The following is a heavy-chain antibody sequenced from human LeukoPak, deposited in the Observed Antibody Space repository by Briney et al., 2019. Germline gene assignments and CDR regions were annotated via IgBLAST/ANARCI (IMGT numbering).Heavy chain of an antibody. CDR2: IDTDGSSA. J-gene: IGHJ4*02. CDR3: ARRGYCGGGTCNRNFEF. V-gene: IGHV3-74*01. CDR1: GFTFSDYW. Sequence: GGSLRLSCAASGFTFSDYWMHWVRQAPGKGLVWVSRIDTDGSSATYADSVKGRFTISRDNAKNTVCLQMNSLSAEDTALYYCARRGYCGGGTCNRNFEFWGQGTLVTVSS. D-gene: IGHD2-15*01.